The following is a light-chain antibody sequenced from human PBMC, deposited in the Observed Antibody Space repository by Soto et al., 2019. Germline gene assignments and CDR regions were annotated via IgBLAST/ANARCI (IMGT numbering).Light chain of an antibody. J-gene: IGKJ5*01. V-gene: IGKV1-39*01. CDR2: AAS. CDR1: QSISSY. CDR3: QQYGSSSIT. Sequence: DIQMTQSPSSLSASVGDRVTITCRASQSISSYLNWYQQKPGKAPKLLIYAASSLQSGVPSRFSGSGSGTDFTLTISRLEPEDFAVYYCQQYGSSSITFGQGTRLEI.